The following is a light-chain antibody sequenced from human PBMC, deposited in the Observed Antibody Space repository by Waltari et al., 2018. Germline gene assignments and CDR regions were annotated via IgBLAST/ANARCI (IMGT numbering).Light chain of an antibody. V-gene: IGLV3-1*01. CDR2: QDS. Sequence: SYELTQPPSVSVSPGQTARLTCSGDKWGDKYVCWYQQKPGQSPVLVIFQDSKRRSGIPERFSGSNSGNTATLTISGTQAMDEADYYCQAWDSSTVVFGGGTKLTVL. J-gene: IGLJ2*01. CDR1: KWGDKY. CDR3: QAWDSSTVV.